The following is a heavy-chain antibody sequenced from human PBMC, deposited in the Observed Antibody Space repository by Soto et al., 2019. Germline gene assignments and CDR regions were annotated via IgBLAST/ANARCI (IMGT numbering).Heavy chain of an antibody. D-gene: IGHD5-12*01. CDR1: GDSVTSHY. CDR2: MHYTGFS. J-gene: IGHJ4*02. CDR3: ARVLGGVLGDGYNMYYFDY. V-gene: IGHV4-59*02. Sequence: SETLSLTCSFSGDSVTSHYLTWIRQSPEKGLEWIGDMHYTGFSHYNPSLKSRLTISVDRSKNQFTLKLSSVTAADTAVYYCARVLGGVLGDGYNMYYFDYWGQGTLVTVSS.